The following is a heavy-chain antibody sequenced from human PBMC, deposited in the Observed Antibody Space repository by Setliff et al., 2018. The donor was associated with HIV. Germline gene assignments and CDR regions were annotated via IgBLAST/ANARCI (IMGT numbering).Heavy chain of an antibody. CDR1: GFTFSGSP. Sequence: PGGSLRLSCAASGFTFSGSPMHWVRQASGKGLEWVGRIKTEAEGYATAYAASVKGRFTISRDDSKSIAYLQMDSLKAEDTAVYYCTANYEHYWSQGTLVTVSS. CDR3: TANYEHY. V-gene: IGHV3-73*01. J-gene: IGHJ4*02. CDR2: IKTEAEGYAT. D-gene: IGHD4-4*01.